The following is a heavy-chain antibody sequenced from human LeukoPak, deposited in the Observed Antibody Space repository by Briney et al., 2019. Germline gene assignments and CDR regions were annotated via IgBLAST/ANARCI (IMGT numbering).Heavy chain of an antibody. J-gene: IGHJ2*01. Sequence: SVKDSCKASGGTFSSYAISWVRQAPGQGLEWMGGIIPIFGTANYAQKFQGRVTITADESTSTAYMELSSLRSEDTAVYYCARDVRLGVAAYFDLWGRGTLVTVSS. CDR2: IIPIFGTA. V-gene: IGHV1-69*01. D-gene: IGHD2-15*01. CDR3: ARDVRLGVAAYFDL. CDR1: GGTFSSYA.